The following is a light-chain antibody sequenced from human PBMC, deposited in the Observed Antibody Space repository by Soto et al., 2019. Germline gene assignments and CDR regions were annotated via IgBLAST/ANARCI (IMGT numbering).Light chain of an antibody. CDR3: AAWDDGLIGSVA. V-gene: IGLV1-44*01. CDR1: SSNIEKNT. CDR2: RNN. Sequence: QSVLTQPPSASGTPGQRVTISCSGSSSNIEKNTVNWYQQLPGTAPQLLIYRNNQRPSGVPDRFSGSKSGTSAFLTLSGLQPDDEADYYCAAWDDGLIGSVAFGGGTQLTVL. J-gene: IGLJ7*01.